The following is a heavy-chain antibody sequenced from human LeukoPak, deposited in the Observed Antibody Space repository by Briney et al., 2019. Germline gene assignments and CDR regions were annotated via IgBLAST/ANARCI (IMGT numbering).Heavy chain of an antibody. Sequence: GASVKVSRKASGGTFSSYAISWVRQAPGQGLEWMGGIIPIFGTANYAQKFQGRVTITADESTSTAYMELSSLRSEDTAVYYCARGGDRAVAGRLDYWGQGTLVTVSS. CDR3: ARGGDRAVAGRLDY. D-gene: IGHD6-19*01. CDR1: GGTFSSYA. V-gene: IGHV1-69*13. J-gene: IGHJ4*02. CDR2: IIPIFGTA.